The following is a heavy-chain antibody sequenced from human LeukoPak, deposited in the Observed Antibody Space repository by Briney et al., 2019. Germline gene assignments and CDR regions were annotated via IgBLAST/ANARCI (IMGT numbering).Heavy chain of an antibody. Sequence: PGGSLRLSCTASGFPFIEYCMNWVRQVPGKGLEWISYISTDRGNKKHADPVKGRFTISGDNAKNSLYLQMNSLRVEDTAVYYCARDHNYAFDNWGQGTLVSVAS. D-gene: IGHD1-1*01. CDR1: GFPFIEYC. V-gene: IGHV3-48*04. CDR2: ISTDRGNK. CDR3: ARDHNYAFDN. J-gene: IGHJ4*02.